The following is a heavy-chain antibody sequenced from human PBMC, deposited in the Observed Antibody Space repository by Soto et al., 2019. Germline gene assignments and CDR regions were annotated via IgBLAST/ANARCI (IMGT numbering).Heavy chain of an antibody. CDR2: ISGSGGST. D-gene: IGHD4-17*01. J-gene: IGHJ6*02. Sequence: XGCLRLSLAASGLTFSSYAMSWVRKAPGKGLEWVSAISGSGGSTYYADSVKGRFTISRDNSKNTLYLQMNSLRAEDTAVYYCANTATVTTLYYGMDVWGQGTTVTVSS. CDR3: ANTATVTTLYYGMDV. CDR1: GLTFSSYA. V-gene: IGHV3-23*01.